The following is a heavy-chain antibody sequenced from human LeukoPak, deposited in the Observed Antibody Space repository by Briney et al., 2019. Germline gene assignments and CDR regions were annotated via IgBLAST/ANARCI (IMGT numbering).Heavy chain of an antibody. CDR2: LNQDGSEK. CDR3: ARDVLLWFGELLPDDYYYYYGMDV. D-gene: IGHD3-10*01. CDR1: GFTFSSYW. J-gene: IGHJ6*02. V-gene: IGHV3-7*01. Sequence: GGSLRLSCAASGFTFSSYWMSWVRQTPGKGLEWVAHLNQDGSEKYYVDSVKGRFTISRENAKNSLYLQMNSLRAEDTAVYYCARDVLLWFGELLPDDYYYYYGMDVWGQGTTVTVSS.